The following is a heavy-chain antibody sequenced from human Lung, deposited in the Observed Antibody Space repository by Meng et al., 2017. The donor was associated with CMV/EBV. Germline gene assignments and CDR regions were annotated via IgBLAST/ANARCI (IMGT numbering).Heavy chain of an antibody. J-gene: IGHJ4*02. D-gene: IGHD1-14*01. CDR2: VVYSRTI. CDR1: VRAICSSSHD. V-gene: IGHV4-39*02. Sequence: LGSGTGLVTASQIASLDFIVSVRAICSSSHDWAWIRQPQGEGLEWIGIVVYSRTIYYTSSLKSRVFISVDTYKNQFSMKLSYVTAEDTVVYYCARDHHSPNFDYWGQGTLVTVSS. CDR3: ARDHHSPNFDY.